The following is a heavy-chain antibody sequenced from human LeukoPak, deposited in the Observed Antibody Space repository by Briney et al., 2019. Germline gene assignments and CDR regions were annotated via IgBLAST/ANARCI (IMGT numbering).Heavy chain of an antibody. V-gene: IGHV3-48*03. J-gene: IGHJ5*02. CDR3: ARVVIYNWFDP. CDR2: ISSSGSTI. CDR1: GFTFSSYE. D-gene: IGHD2-15*01. Sequence: GGSLRLSCAASGFTFSSYEMNWVRQAPGKGLEWVSYISSSGSTIYYADSVKGRFTISRDNAKNSLYLQMNSLRAEDTAVYYCARVVIYNWFDPWGQGTLVTVSS.